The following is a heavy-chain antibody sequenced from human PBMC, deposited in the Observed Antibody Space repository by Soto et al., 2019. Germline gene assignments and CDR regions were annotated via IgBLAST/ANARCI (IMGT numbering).Heavy chain of an antibody. D-gene: IGHD3-10*01. Sequence: TQSLTCTVSGGSISSSSDYWGWIRQPPGKGLEWIGSIYYSGSTYYNPSLKSRVTISVDTSKNQFSLKLSSVTAADTAVYYCARDYYGSGSYYNYWGQGTLVTVSS. CDR1: GGSISSSSDY. V-gene: IGHV4-39*02. CDR3: ARDYYGSGSYYNY. J-gene: IGHJ4*02. CDR2: IYYSGST.